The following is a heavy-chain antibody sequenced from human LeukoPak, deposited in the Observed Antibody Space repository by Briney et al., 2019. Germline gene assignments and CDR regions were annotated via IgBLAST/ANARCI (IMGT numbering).Heavy chain of an antibody. CDR1: GFTFSRYW. J-gene: IGHJ4*02. D-gene: IGHD3-10*01. CDR3: ARTLWFGELTLFDY. CDR2: IKQDGSEK. Sequence: SGGSLRLSCAASGFTFSRYWMSWVRQAPGEGLEWVANIKQDGSEKFHVDSVEGRFTISRDNAKNSLYLQMNSLRAEDTAVYYCARTLWFGELTLFDYWGQGTLVTVSS. V-gene: IGHV3-7*01.